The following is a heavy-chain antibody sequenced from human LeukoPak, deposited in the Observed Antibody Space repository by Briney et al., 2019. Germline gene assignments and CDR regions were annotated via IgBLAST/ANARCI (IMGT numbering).Heavy chain of an antibody. Sequence: GGSLRLSCAASGFTFSSYSMNWVRQAPGKGREWVANIKQDGSEKYYVDSVRGRFTISRDNAKNSLYLQMNSLRAEDTAVYYCVRDNEYSSSTYWGQGTLVTVSS. V-gene: IGHV3-7*01. D-gene: IGHD6-6*01. CDR2: IKQDGSEK. CDR1: GFTFSSYS. J-gene: IGHJ4*02. CDR3: VRDNEYSSSTY.